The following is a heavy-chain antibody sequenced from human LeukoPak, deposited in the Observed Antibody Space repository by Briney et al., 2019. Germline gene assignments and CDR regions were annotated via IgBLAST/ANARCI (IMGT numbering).Heavy chain of an antibody. CDR1: GFTFDDYA. D-gene: IGHD3-22*01. J-gene: IGHJ4*02. CDR3: AKDHDSSGATFDY. V-gene: IGHV3-23*01. CDR2: ISGSGDAT. Sequence: GGSLRLSCAASGFTFDDYAMHWVRQAPGKGLEWVSTISGSGDATYYADSVKGRFTISRDNSKNTLSVQMSSLRAEDTAVYYCAKDHDSSGATFDYWGQGTLVTVAS.